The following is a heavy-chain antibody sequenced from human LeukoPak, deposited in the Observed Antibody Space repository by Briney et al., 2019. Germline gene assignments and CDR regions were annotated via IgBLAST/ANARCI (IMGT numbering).Heavy chain of an antibody. CDR3: ARDCSGGSCFSGPFEY. D-gene: IGHD2-15*01. Sequence: SETLSLTCTVSGGSISYSSYYWGWIRQPPGKGLEWIGSIYYTGSSYYNPSLKSRVTISVDTSKNQFSLKLRSVTAANTAVYYCARDCSGGSCFSGPFEYWGQGTLVTVSS. CDR2: IYYTGSS. V-gene: IGHV4-39*02. CDR1: GGSISYSSYY. J-gene: IGHJ4*02.